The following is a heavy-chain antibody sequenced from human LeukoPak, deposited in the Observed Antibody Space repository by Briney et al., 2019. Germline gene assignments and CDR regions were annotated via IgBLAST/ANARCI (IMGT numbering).Heavy chain of an antibody. CDR3: ARLSTARYCSSTSCPPAVYYFDY. J-gene: IGHJ4*02. CDR1: GYSFTSYW. CDR2: IYPGDSDT. V-gene: IGHV5-51*01. D-gene: IGHD2-2*01. Sequence: GESLKISCKGSGYSFTSYWIGWVRQMPGKGLEWMGIIYPGDSDTRYSPSFQGQVTISADKSISTAYLQWSSLKASDTAMYYCARLSTARYCSSTSCPPAVYYFDYWGQGTLVTVSS.